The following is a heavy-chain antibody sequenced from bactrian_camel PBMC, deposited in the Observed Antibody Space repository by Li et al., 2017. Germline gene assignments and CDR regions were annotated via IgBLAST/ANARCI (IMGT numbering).Heavy chain of an antibody. Sequence: HVQLVESGGGSAQPGGSLRASCVASGSAGFIFSNYWIYWVRQAPGKGLEWVSTINSGGGTTYYSHSVKGRFTISRDNARNTLYLQMNSLKPEDTAMYYCTKDRSYGTRNWAQSTRGQGTQVTVS. V-gene: IGHV3S1*01. CDR1: GSAGFIFSNYW. J-gene: IGHJ4*01. CDR3: TKDRSYGTRNWAQST. CDR2: INSGGGTT. D-gene: IGHD3*01.